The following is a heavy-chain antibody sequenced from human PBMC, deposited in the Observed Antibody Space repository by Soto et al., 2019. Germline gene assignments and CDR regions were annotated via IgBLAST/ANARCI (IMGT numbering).Heavy chain of an antibody. J-gene: IGHJ2*01. CDR3: ARSDPYWYFDL. CDR1: GYTFTGYY. Sequence: ASVKVSCKASGYTFTGYYTHWVRQAPGQGLEWMGWINPNSGGTNYAQKFQGWVTMTRDTSISTAYMELSRLRSDDTAVYYCARSDPYWYFDLWGRGTLVTVSS. V-gene: IGHV1-2*04. CDR2: INPNSGGT.